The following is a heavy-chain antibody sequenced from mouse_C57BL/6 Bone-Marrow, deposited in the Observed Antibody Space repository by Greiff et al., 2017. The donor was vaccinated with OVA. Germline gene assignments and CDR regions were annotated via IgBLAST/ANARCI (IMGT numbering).Heavy chain of an antibody. V-gene: IGHV1-62-3*01. Sequence: VQLQQPGAELVKPGASVKLSCKASGYTFTSYWMHWVKQRPGRGLEWIGRIDPNSGGTKYNGKFKGKATLTADKSSSTAYMQLSSLTSEDSAVYFCARQDYYGSSYVGWYFDVWGTGTTVTVSS. CDR2: IDPNSGGT. D-gene: IGHD1-1*01. CDR1: GYTFTSYW. J-gene: IGHJ1*03. CDR3: ARQDYYGSSYVGWYFDV.